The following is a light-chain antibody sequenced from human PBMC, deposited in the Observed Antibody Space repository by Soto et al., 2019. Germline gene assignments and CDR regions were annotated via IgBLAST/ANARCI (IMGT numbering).Light chain of an antibody. CDR2: EVN. CDR1: SSDVGRYNF. J-gene: IGLJ2*01. CDR3: SSYTSSNTVI. Sequence: QSALTQPASVSGSPGQSITISCTGSSSDVGRYNFVSWYQQHPGKAPKLMISEVNDRPSGISDRFSGSKSGNTASLTISGLQADDEADYYCSSYTSSNTVIFGGGTKVTVL. V-gene: IGLV2-14*01.